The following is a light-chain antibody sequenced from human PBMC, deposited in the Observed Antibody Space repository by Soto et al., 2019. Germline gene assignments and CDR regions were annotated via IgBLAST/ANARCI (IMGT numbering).Light chain of an antibody. Sequence: QSVLTQPPSASGTPGQSVPISCTGTKSEIGVYDFVSWYQHLPGKAPRLIIYVVFQRPSGVPDRFSGSKSGNTASLTVSGLQAADEADYFCKSYAGSNTYVFGSGTKVTVL. V-gene: IGLV2-8*01. CDR2: VVF. J-gene: IGLJ1*01. CDR3: KSYAGSNTYV. CDR1: KSEIGVYDF.